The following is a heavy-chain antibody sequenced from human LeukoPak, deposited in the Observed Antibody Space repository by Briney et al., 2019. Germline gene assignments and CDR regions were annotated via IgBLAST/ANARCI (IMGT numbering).Heavy chain of an antibody. D-gene: IGHD2-2*01. CDR1: GFTFSNAW. V-gene: IGHV3-15*01. Sequence: GGSLRLSCAASGFTFSNAWMSWARQAPGKGLEWVGRIKSKTDGGTTDYAAPVKGRFTISRDDSKNTLYLQMNSLKTEDTAVYYCTTGCSSTSCQPDYWGQGTLVTVSS. CDR3: TTGCSSTSCQPDY. CDR2: IKSKTDGGTT. J-gene: IGHJ4*02.